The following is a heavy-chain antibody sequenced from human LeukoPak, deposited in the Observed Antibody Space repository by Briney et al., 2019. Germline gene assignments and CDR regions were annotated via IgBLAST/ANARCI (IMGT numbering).Heavy chain of an antibody. Sequence: ASVKVSCKASGYTFTSYAMNWVRQAPGQGLEWMGWINTNTGNPTYAQGFTGRFVFSLDTSVSTAYLQISSLKAEDTAVYYCARDYSLGPVTGTLVFWFDPWGQGTLVTVSS. CDR2: INTNTGNP. J-gene: IGHJ5*02. V-gene: IGHV7-4-1*02. CDR1: GYTFTSYA. D-gene: IGHD6-19*01. CDR3: ARDYSLGPVTGTLVFWFDP.